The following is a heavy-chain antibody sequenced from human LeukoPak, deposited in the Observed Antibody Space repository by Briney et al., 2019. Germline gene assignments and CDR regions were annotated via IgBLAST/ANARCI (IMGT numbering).Heavy chain of an antibody. CDR3: ARDLSGTMVRGVLDY. Sequence: ASVKVSCKASGYTFTGYYTHWVRQAPGQGLEWMGWINPNSGGTNYAQKFQGRVTMTRDMSISTAYMELSRLRSDDTAVYYCARDLSGTMVRGVLDYWGQGTLVTVSS. V-gene: IGHV1-2*02. D-gene: IGHD3-10*01. CDR2: INPNSGGT. J-gene: IGHJ4*02. CDR1: GYTFTGYY.